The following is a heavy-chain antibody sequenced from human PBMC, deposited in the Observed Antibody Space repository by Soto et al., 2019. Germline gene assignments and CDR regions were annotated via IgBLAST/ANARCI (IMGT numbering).Heavy chain of an antibody. V-gene: IGHV4-39*01. Sequence: PSESLSLTCTVSGDSISSSDLYLFCVGQRPGNGLELIVSIFYLGSSYYNPSLKSRATISVDTSNNQFSLKLNSVTAADTAVYYCARHQCYYDSSGYAIDYWGQGTLVTVSS. CDR3: ARHQCYYDSSGYAIDY. J-gene: IGHJ4*02. CDR2: IFYLGSS. CDR1: GDSISSSDLY. D-gene: IGHD3-22*01.